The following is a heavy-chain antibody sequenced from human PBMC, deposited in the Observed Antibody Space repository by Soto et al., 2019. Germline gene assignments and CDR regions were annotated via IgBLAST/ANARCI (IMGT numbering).Heavy chain of an antibody. Sequence: AASVKVSCKASGYTFISYAIHWVRQAPGQRLEWMGWINAGNGNTKYSQKFQGRVTITRDTSAITAYMELTSLRSEDTAVYYCARELQGLYYFDYWGQGTLVTVSS. CDR1: GYTFISYA. CDR3: ARELQGLYYFDY. D-gene: IGHD2-15*01. J-gene: IGHJ4*02. V-gene: IGHV1-3*01. CDR2: INAGNGNT.